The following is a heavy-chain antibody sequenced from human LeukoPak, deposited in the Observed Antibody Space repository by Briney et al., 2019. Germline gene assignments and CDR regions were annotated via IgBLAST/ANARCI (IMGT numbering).Heavy chain of an antibody. Sequence: GGSLRLSCAASGFTFSSYGMHWVRQAPGKGLEWVAFIRYDGSNKYYADSVKGRFTISRDNSKNTLYLQMNSLRAEDTAVYYCAKDQEYSSSSGYYYYMDVWGKGTTVTVSS. CDR3: AKDQEYSSSSGYYYYMDV. CDR2: IRYDGSNK. D-gene: IGHD6-6*01. J-gene: IGHJ6*03. CDR1: GFTFSSYG. V-gene: IGHV3-30*02.